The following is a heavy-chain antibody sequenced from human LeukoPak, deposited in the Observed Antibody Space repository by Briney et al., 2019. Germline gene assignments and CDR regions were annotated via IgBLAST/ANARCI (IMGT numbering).Heavy chain of an antibody. CDR2: IYYSGST. D-gene: IGHD6-13*01. CDR1: GGSISSYY. J-gene: IGHJ5*02. CDR3: ARGYSSGWYWFDP. V-gene: IGHV4-59*01. Sequence: SETLSLTCTVSGGSISSYYWSWIRQPPGKGLEWIGYIYYSGSTNYNPSLKSRVTISVDTSKNQFSLKLSSVTAADTAVYYCARGYSSGWYWFDPWGQGTLVTVSS.